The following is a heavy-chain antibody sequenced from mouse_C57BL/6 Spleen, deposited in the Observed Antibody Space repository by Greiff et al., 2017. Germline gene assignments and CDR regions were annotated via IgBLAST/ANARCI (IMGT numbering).Heavy chain of an antibody. CDR3: ARYDYDGYWYFDV. Sequence: VMLVESGAELAKPGASVKLSCKASGYTFTSYWMHWVKQRPGQGLEWIGYINPSSGYTKYNQKFKDKATLTADKSSSTAYMQLSSLTYEDSAVYYCARYDYDGYWYFDVWGTGTTVTVSS. CDR2: INPSSGYT. D-gene: IGHD2-4*01. J-gene: IGHJ1*03. V-gene: IGHV1-7*01. CDR1: GYTFTSYW.